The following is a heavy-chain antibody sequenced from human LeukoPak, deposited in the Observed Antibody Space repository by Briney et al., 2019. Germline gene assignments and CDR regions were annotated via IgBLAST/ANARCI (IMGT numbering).Heavy chain of an antibody. CDR3: ARGSDSSGYYYARLKTNFDY. V-gene: IGHV4-34*01. Sequence: PSETLSLTCAVYGRSFSDYCWSWIRQPPGKGLEWIGEINHSGSTNYNPSLKSRVTISVDTSKNQFSLKLSSVTAADTAVYYCARGSDSSGYYYARLKTNFDYWGQGTLVTVSS. D-gene: IGHD3-22*01. J-gene: IGHJ4*02. CDR2: INHSGST. CDR1: GRSFSDYC.